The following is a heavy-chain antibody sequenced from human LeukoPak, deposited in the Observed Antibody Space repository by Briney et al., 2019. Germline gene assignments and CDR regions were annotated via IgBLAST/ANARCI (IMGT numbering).Heavy chain of an antibody. Sequence: SETLSLTCTVSGGSISSGSYYWSWIRQSPGKGLEWIGYIYYSGSTNYNPSLKSRVTISVDTSKNQFSLKLSSVTAADTAVYYCAREGGGFDYWGQGTLVTVSS. CDR1: GGSISSGSYY. D-gene: IGHD3-16*01. CDR3: AREGGGFDY. V-gene: IGHV4-61*01. J-gene: IGHJ4*02. CDR2: IYYSGST.